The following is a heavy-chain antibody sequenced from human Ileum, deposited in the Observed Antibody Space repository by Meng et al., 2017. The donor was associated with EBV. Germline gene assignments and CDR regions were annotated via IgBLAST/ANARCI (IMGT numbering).Heavy chain of an antibody. Sequence: LLRQAPGPGLVKPSGTLSLTSTVSGASISSTPYYWGWIRQPPGKGLEWIGNIFNSGSTSYSPSLKSRVTISVDTSKNQFSLKLSSVTAADTAVYYCARDYSSSWYSGGFFKYWGQGILVTVSS. CDR3: ARDYSSSWYSGGFFKY. CDR1: GASISSTPYY. V-gene: IGHV4-39*07. D-gene: IGHD6-13*01. J-gene: IGHJ1*01. CDR2: IFNSGST.